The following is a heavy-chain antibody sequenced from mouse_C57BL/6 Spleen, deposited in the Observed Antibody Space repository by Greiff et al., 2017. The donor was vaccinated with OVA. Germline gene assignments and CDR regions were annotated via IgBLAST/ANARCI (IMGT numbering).Heavy chain of an antibody. V-gene: IGHV3-6*01. D-gene: IGHD3-2*02. Sequence: EVKLVESGPGLVKPSQSLSLTCSVTGYSITSGYYWNWIRQFPGNKLEWMGYISYDGSNNYNPSLKNRISITRDTSKNQFFLKLNSVTTEDTATYYCARASSGYDDYWGQGTTLTVSS. CDR2: ISYDGSN. CDR1: GYSITSGYY. CDR3: ARASSGYDDY. J-gene: IGHJ2*01.